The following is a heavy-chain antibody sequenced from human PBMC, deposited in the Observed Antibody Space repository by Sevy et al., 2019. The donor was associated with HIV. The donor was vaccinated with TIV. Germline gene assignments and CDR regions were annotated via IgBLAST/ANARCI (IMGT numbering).Heavy chain of an antibody. CDR1: RFTFSTYV. J-gene: IGHJ4*02. CDR2: IWHDGSDE. CDR3: ASEAGYGGNSRPFDY. V-gene: IGHV3-33*08. Sequence: GGSLRLSCVASRFTFSTYVMHWVRQAPGKGLEWVAVIWHDGSDEYYADSVKGRFTISRDNSKNTLYLQMNSLRAEDTAVYYCASEAGYGGNSRPFDYWGQGTLVTVSS. D-gene: IGHD4-17*01.